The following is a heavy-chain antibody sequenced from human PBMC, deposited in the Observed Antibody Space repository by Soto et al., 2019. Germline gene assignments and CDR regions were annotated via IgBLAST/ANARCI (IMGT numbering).Heavy chain of an antibody. D-gene: IGHD3-10*01. Sequence: QVRLHESGPGLVKPSETLSLTCTVSGASVSSYYWSWFRQPVGTGLEWIGRIHSSGNLNYHPTLVSRVTMSLDTSKNQFSLRLASVTAADTALYMSARDVGKNYWGQGTRVAVSS. CDR1: GASVSSYY. V-gene: IGHV4-4*07. CDR3: ARDVGKNY. J-gene: IGHJ4*02. CDR2: IHSSGNL.